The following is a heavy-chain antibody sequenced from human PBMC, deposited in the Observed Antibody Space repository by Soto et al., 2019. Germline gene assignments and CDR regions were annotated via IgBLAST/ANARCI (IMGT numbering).Heavy chain of an antibody. V-gene: IGHV3-23*01. CDR1: GFTFSSYS. CDR2: ISGSGGST. J-gene: IGHJ4*02. CDR3: AKDRATLLGYCSSTSCYPSYGDYDLFDY. D-gene: IGHD2-2*01. Sequence: GGSLRLSCAASGFTFSSYSMSWVRQAPGKGLEWVSAISGSGGSTYYADSVKGRFTISRDNSKNTLYLQMNSLRAEDTAVYYCAKDRATLLGYCSSTSCYPSYGDYDLFDYWGQGTLVTVSS.